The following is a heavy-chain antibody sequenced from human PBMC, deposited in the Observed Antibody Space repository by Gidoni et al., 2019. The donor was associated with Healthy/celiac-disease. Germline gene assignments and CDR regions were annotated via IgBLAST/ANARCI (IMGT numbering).Heavy chain of an antibody. CDR1: GFTFSSYA. CDR3: AKRIAVAWFDY. D-gene: IGHD6-19*01. CDR2: ISGSGGST. J-gene: IGHJ4*02. V-gene: IGHV3-23*01. Sequence: EVQLLESGGGLVQPGGSLRLSCAASGFTFSSYAMSWVRQAPGKGLGWGSAISGSGGSTYYADSVKGRFTIARDNSKNTLYLQMNSLRAEDTAVYYCAKRIAVAWFDYWGQGTLVTVSS.